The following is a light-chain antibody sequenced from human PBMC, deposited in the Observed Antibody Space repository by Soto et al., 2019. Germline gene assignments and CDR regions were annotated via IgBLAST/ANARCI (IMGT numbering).Light chain of an antibody. CDR2: EVS. V-gene: IGLV2-8*01. Sequence: QSALTQPPSASGSPGQSVTISCTGTSSDVGAYNYVSWYQQYPGKAPKLMIYEVSKRPSGIPDRFSGSKSGKTASLTVCGPQLEVEADYYCTVYAGSDIWVFGGGTKLTVL. J-gene: IGLJ3*02. CDR1: SSDVGAYNY. CDR3: TVYAGSDIWV.